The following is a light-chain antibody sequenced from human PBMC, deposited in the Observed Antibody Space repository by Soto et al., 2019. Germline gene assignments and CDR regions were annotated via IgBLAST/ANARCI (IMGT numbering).Light chain of an antibody. V-gene: IGLV2-23*01. Sequence: QSVLTQPASVSGSPGQSITISCTGTSSDVGSYNLVSWYQQHPGKAPKLMIYEVSKRPSGVSNRFSGSKSGNTASLTISGLQVEDEADYYCCSYARSSTLRSVVFGGGTKLTVL. CDR1: SSDVGSYNL. CDR2: EVS. CDR3: CSYARSSTLRSVV. J-gene: IGLJ2*01.